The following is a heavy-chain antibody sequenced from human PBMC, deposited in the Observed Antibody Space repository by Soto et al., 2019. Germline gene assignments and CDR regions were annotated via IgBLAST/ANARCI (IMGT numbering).Heavy chain of an antibody. CDR1: GYTFTSYY. D-gene: IGHD1-7*01. J-gene: IGHJ5*02. CDR3: ERDTGHNWNYNWFEP. Sequence: ASVNVSFKASGYTFTSYYMHWVRQAPGQGLEWMGIINPSGGSTSYAQKCQGRVTMTRDTSTSTVYMELSSLRSEDTAVYYCERDTGHNWNYNWFEPWGQGTLVTVSS. V-gene: IGHV1-46*01. CDR2: INPSGGST.